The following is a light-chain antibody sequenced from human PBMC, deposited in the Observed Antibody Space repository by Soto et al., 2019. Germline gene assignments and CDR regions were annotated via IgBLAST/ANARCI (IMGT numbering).Light chain of an antibody. J-gene: IGLJ1*01. V-gene: IGLV1-51*01. CDR2: DDN. CDR3: GSWDSSLSAYV. Sequence: QSVLTQPPSSSWSPRQSVTISCTGTSSDVGGYNYVSWYQQLPGTAPKLLIYDDNKRPSGIPDRFSGSKSGTSATLGITGFQTGDEADYYCGSWDSSLSAYVFGIGTKV. CDR1: SSDVGGYNY.